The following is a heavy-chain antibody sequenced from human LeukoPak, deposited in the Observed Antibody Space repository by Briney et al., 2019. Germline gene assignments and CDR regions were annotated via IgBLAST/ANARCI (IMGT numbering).Heavy chain of an antibody. CDR3: ARDVGGGSLALDY. D-gene: IGHD1-26*01. Sequence: GASVKVSCKASGYTFTSYGISWVRQAPGQGLEWMGWINPNSGGTNYAQKFQGRVTMTRDTSISTAYMELSRLRSDDTAVYYCARDVGGGSLALDYWGQGTLVTVSS. V-gene: IGHV1-2*02. CDR1: GYTFTSYG. CDR2: INPNSGGT. J-gene: IGHJ4*02.